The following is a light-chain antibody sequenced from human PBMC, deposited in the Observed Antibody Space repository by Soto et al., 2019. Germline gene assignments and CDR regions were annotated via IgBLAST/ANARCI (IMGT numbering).Light chain of an antibody. CDR2: AAS. Sequence: DIQMTQSPSSLSESAGDRVTITFRASQGISTYLNWYQQKPGKAPKLLIYAASSLQSGVPSRFSGSGSETDFTLTISSLQPEDFATYSCQQSYSTTWKFGQGTKVDIK. CDR3: QQSYSTTWK. V-gene: IGKV1-39*01. CDR1: QGISTY. J-gene: IGKJ1*01.